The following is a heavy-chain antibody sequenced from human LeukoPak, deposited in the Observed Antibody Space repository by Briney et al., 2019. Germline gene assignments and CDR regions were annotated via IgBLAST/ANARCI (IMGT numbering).Heavy chain of an antibody. V-gene: IGHV3-64*01. D-gene: IGHD3-10*01. Sequence: PGGSLRLSCAASGFTFSSYAMHWVRQAPGKGLEYVSAISSNGGSTYYANSVRGRFTISRDNSKNTLYLQMGSLRAEDMAVYYCAPIFSGGYYKHDAFDIWGQGTMVTVSS. CDR1: GFTFSSYA. CDR2: ISSNGGST. CDR3: APIFSGGYYKHDAFDI. J-gene: IGHJ3*02.